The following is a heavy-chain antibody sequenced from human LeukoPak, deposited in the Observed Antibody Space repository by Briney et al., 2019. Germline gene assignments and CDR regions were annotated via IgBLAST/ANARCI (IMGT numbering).Heavy chain of an antibody. J-gene: IGHJ6*03. CDR1: GGSISSGDYF. V-gene: IGHV4-31*03. Sequence: PSETLSLTCTVSGGSISSGDYFWSWIRQHPGKGLEWIGYIYYSGSTYYNPSLKSRVAISVDTSKNQFSLTVGSVTAADTAVYYCTRVGYDFRVGRGYYYMDVWGKGTTVTVSS. CDR3: TRVGYDFRVGRGYYYMDV. D-gene: IGHD3-3*01. CDR2: IYYSGST.